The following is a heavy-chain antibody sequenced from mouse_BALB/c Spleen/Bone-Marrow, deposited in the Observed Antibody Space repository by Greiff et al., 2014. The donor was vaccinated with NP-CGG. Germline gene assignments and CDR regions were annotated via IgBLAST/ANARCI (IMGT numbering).Heavy chain of an antibody. CDR3: ARQLYGNYAY. D-gene: IGHD2-10*02. V-gene: IGHV1S30*01. CDR2: INPYNGGT. CDR1: GYSFTGYC. J-gene: IGHJ3*01. Sequence: VQLQQSGPELVKPGPSVKISCKASGYSFTGYCMHWVKQSHGKSLEWIGEINPYNGGTSYNQKFKGKATLTVDTSSSTAFMELHSLTSEDSLVYYCARQLYGNYAYWGQGTLVTVSA.